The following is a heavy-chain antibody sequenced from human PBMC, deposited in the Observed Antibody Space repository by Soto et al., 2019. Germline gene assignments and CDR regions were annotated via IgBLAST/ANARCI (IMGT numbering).Heavy chain of an antibody. CDR2: INPNGGGT. CDR3: GRDVMGEGWFDP. Sequence: ASVKVSCKASGYTFTSSSMHWVRQAPGQGLEWMGLINPNGGGTGYAQKFQGRVTMTRDTSTSTVYMELTSLTSEDTAVYYCGRDVMGEGWFDPWGQGPLVTVSS. V-gene: IGHV1-46*01. J-gene: IGHJ5*02. CDR1: GYTFTSSS. D-gene: IGHD2-8*01.